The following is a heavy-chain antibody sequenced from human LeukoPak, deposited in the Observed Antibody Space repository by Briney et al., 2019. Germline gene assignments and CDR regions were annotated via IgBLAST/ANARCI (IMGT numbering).Heavy chain of an antibody. Sequence: QPGGSLRLSCAAHGFTFSSYAMHWVRQAPGKGLERVAVISYDGSNKFYADSVKRRFTISRDNPKNTLYLQLNSLRAEDTAVYYCARDRVLLWFGECPNGMDVWGQGTTVTVSS. CDR2: ISYDGSNK. D-gene: IGHD3-10*01. V-gene: IGHV3-30-3*01. CDR1: GFTFSSYA. J-gene: IGHJ6*02. CDR3: ARDRVLLWFGECPNGMDV.